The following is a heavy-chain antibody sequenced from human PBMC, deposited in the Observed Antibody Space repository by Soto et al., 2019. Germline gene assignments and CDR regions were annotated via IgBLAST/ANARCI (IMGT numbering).Heavy chain of an antibody. J-gene: IGHJ5*02. Sequence: SVKVSCKASGGTFSNYAISWVRQAPGQGLEWMGGIIPIFGTANYAQKFQGRVTITADESTTTAYMELSSLRSEDTAVYYCARCEIGYCSGAGCYNWFDPWGQGTLVTVSS. V-gene: IGHV1-69*13. CDR1: GGTFSNYA. D-gene: IGHD2-8*02. CDR2: IIPIFGTA. CDR3: ARCEIGYCSGAGCYNWFDP.